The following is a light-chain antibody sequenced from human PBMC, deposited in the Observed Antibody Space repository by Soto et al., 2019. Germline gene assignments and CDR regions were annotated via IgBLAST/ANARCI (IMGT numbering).Light chain of an antibody. CDR1: SSDVGGYNY. CDR3: SSYTSSSTPYV. CDR2: DVS. V-gene: IGLV2-14*01. J-gene: IGLJ1*01. Sequence: QSALTQPASVSGSPGQSITISCTGTSSDVGGYNYVSWYQQHPGKAPKLMIYDVSNRPSGDSNRFSGSKSGNTASLTISGLQAEDEADYYCSSYTSSSTPYVFGTGTKLTVL.